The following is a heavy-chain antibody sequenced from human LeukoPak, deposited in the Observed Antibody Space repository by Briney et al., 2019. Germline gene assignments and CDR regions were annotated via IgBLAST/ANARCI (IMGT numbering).Heavy chain of an antibody. CDR2: VTGGGSST. J-gene: IGHJ1*01. D-gene: IGHD6-19*01. CDR3: VKDRDTTGYEH. CDR1: GFTFEDYA. Sequence: PGGSLRLSCAASGFTFEDYAMHWFRHAPGKGLEWVSFVTGGGSSTYYADSVKGRFTISRDNSKNSLYLQMNSLRIEDTALYYCVKDRDTTGYEHWGQGTLVPVSS. V-gene: IGHV3-43*02.